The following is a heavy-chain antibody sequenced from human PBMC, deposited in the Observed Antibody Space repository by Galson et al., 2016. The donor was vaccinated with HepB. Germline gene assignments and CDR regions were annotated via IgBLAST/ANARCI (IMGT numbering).Heavy chain of an antibody. Sequence: SLRLSCAASGFSLRTYGMHWVRQAPGKGLEWVAVISNDGSNKYYVDSVKGRFTISRDKSKNTLYLQMNSLRAEDTAVYYCAKDLVAGAVDDGMDVWGQGTVVTVSS. D-gene: IGHD6-19*01. CDR2: ISNDGSNK. CDR3: AKDLVAGAVDDGMDV. CDR1: GFSLRTYG. V-gene: IGHV3-30*18. J-gene: IGHJ6*02.